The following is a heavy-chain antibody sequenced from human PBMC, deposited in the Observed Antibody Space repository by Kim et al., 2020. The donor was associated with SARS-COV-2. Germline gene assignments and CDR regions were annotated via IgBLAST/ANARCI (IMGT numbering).Heavy chain of an antibody. D-gene: IGHD2-8*02. CDR2: GTA. CDR3: ARDLVWFDP. J-gene: IGHJ5*02. Sequence: GTANYAQKFQGRVTITADESTSTAYMELSSLRSEDTAVYYCARDLVWFDPWGQGTLVTVSS. V-gene: IGHV1-69*01.